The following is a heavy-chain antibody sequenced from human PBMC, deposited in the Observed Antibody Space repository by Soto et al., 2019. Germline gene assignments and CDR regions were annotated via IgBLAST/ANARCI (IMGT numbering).Heavy chain of an antibody. D-gene: IGHD2-15*01. CDR2: INAGSGNT. CDR1: GYTFTSYP. CDR3: ARVRGGGSEYFFDY. Sequence: GASVKVSCKASGYTFTSYPIHWVRQAPGQRLEWMGWINAGSGNTKYSQNFQGRVTITRDTSASTVYMELSSLRSDDTAVYYCARVRGGGSEYFFDYWGQGTLVTVSS. J-gene: IGHJ4*02. V-gene: IGHV1-3*01.